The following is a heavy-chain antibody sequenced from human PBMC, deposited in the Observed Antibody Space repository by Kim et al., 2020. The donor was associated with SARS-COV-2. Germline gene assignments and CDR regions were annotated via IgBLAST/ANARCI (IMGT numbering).Heavy chain of an antibody. CDR1: GGSFSGYY. CDR2: INHSGST. V-gene: IGHV4-34*01. J-gene: IGHJ5*02. D-gene: IGHD3-10*01. Sequence: SETLSLTCAVYGGSFSGYYWSWIRQPPGKGLEWIGEINHSGSTNYNPSLKSRVTISVDTSKNQFSLKLSSVTAADTAVYYCARGGRFRELSRPFDPWGQGTLVTVSS. CDR3: ARGGRFRELSRPFDP.